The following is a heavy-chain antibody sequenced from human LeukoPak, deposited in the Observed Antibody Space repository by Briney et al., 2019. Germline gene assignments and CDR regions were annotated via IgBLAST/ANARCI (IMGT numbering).Heavy chain of an antibody. V-gene: IGHV4-4*09. J-gene: IGHJ3*02. Sequence: SETLSLTCTVSGDSISSYYWSWIRQPPGKGLEWIGFIYSSGSANYSPSLRSRVTMSVDMSKNQFSLKLRSVTAADTAVYYCARQGAVDIWGKGTTVIVSS. CDR3: ARQGAVDI. CDR2: IYSSGSA. CDR1: GDSISSYY.